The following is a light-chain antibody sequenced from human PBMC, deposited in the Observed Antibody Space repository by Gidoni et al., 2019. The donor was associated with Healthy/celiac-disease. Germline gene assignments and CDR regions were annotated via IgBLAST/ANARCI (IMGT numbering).Light chain of an antibody. CDR3: QQYYSYPYT. Sequence: SRMTPSPSSFSASTGDRVTITCRASQGISSYLAWYQQKPGKAPKLLIYAASTLQSGVPSRFSGSGSGTDFTLTISCLQSEDFATYYCQQYYSYPYTFGQGTKLEIK. J-gene: IGKJ2*01. V-gene: IGKV1-8*01. CDR2: AAS. CDR1: QGISSY.